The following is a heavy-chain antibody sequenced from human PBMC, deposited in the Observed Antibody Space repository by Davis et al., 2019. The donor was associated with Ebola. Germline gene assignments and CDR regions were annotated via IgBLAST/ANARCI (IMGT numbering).Heavy chain of an antibody. V-gene: IGHV3-7*01. CDR1: GFTFNSYW. Sequence: GESLKISCAASGFTFNSYWMSWVRQAPGKGLEWVANIKQDGSEKYYVDSVKGRFTISRDNAKNSLYLQMNSLRAEDTAVYYCRRPITFVGVIVRDYWGQGTLVTVSS. CDR2: IKQDGSEK. CDR3: RRPITFVGVIVRDY. J-gene: IGHJ4*02. D-gene: IGHD3-16*02.